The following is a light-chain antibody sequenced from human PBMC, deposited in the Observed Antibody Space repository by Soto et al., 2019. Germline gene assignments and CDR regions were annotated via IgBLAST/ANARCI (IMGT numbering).Light chain of an antibody. J-gene: IGKJ1*01. V-gene: IGKV1-5*01. CDR3: QQYNTYWT. Sequence: DIHMTQSPYTLSASLGDRVTITFRASQSISSWLAWYQQKPGKAPKLLISDASNLQSGVPSRFSGSGSGTEFTLTIISLQPDDIATYYCQQYNTYWTFGQGTKVDI. CDR1: QSISSW. CDR2: DAS.